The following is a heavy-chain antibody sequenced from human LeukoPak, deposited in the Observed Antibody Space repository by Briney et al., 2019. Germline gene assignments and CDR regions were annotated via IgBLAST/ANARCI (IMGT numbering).Heavy chain of an antibody. V-gene: IGHV1-2*02. D-gene: IGHD3-22*01. CDR2: IKPNRGGA. CDR3: ARDASIVYLGDY. J-gene: IGHJ4*02. Sequence: ASVRVSCTASGYTFTGYDIHWVRQAPGKGLEWMGGIKPNRGGANYAQTVQGRVTINRDSAWNTAYMEVSRLRAEDRGGYYCARDASIVYLGDYWGQGPLVPLSS. CDR1: GYTFTGYD.